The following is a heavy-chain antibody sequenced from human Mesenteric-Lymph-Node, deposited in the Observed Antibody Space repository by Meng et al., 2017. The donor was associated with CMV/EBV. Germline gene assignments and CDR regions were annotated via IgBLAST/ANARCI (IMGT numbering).Heavy chain of an antibody. CDR1: AYSFRDFW. J-gene: IGHJ4*02. V-gene: IGHV5-51*01. D-gene: IGHD3-16*01. CDR3: ARHGLYETMGGYDY. CDR2: IHPGDSDT. Sequence: SAYSFRDFWIGWVRQMPGKGLEWMGIIHPGDSDTRYSPSFQGQVTISADKSINTAYLQWSSLRASDTAIYYCARHGLYETMGGYDYWGQGTLVTVSS.